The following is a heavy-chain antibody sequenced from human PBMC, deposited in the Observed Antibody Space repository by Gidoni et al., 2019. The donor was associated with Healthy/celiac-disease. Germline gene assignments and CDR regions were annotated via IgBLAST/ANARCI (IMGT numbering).Heavy chain of an antibody. V-gene: IGHV1-69*01. Sequence: QVQLVQSGAEVKKPGSSVKVSCKASGGTFSSYAISWVRQAPGQGLEWMGGIIPIFGTANYAQKFQGRVTITADESTSTAYMELSSLRSEDTAVYYCARANTYYYDSSGYYSFDYWGQGTLVTVSS. J-gene: IGHJ4*02. CDR2: IIPIFGTA. CDR1: GGTFSSYA. CDR3: ARANTYYYDSSGYYSFDY. D-gene: IGHD3-22*01.